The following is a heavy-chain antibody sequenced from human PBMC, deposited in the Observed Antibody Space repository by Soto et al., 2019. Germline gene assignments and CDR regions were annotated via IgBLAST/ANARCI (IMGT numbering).Heavy chain of an antibody. CDR2: ISAYNGNT. CDR3: ARDPPTRYSGSYSVAKYNWFDP. CDR1: GYTFTSYG. J-gene: IGHJ5*02. D-gene: IGHD1-26*01. V-gene: IGHV1-18*01. Sequence: QVQLVQSGAEVKKPGASVKVSCKASGYTFTSYGISWVRQAPGQGLEWMGWISAYNGNTNYAQKLQGRVTMTTDTSTSTAYMELRSLRSDDTAVYYCARDPPTRYSGSYSVAKYNWFDPWGQGTLVTVSS.